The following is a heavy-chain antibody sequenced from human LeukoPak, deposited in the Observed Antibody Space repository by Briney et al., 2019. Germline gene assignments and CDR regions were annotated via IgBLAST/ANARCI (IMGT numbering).Heavy chain of an antibody. D-gene: IGHD6-13*01. V-gene: IGHV1-2*02. CDR1: GYTFTGYY. Sequence: ASVKVSCKASGYTFTGYYMHGVRQAPGQGLEWMGWINPNSGGTKYAQKFQGRVTMTRDTSISTAYMELSRLRSDDTAVYYCARGGEYSSRECDYWGQGTLVTVSS. CDR2: INPNSGGT. J-gene: IGHJ4*02. CDR3: ARGGEYSSRECDY.